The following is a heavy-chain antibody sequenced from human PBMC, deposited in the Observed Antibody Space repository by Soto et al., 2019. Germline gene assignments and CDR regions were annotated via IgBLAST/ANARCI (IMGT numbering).Heavy chain of an antibody. CDR1: GFTFSRYA. Sequence: GGSLRLSCAGSGFTFSRYAMSWIRQTPGTGLEWVADITNGGGNTYSADSVKGRFTISRDNSKSTLFLQMNSLRAEDTAVYFCAKGSASGSPYYFDFWGRGILVTVSS. J-gene: IGHJ4*02. V-gene: IGHV3-23*01. D-gene: IGHD6-25*01. CDR2: ITNGGGNT. CDR3: AKGSASGSPYYFDF.